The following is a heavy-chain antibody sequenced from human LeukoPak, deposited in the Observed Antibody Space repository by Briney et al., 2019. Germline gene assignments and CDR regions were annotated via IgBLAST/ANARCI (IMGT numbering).Heavy chain of an antibody. V-gene: IGHV7-4-1*02. J-gene: IGHJ5*02. CDR3: ARDGPRYFDWLLGFDP. CDR2: INTNTGNP. D-gene: IGHD3-9*01. CDR1: GYTFTIYA. Sequence: ASVTVSFKASGYTFTIYAMNWVRQAPGQGLEWMGWINTNTGNPTYAQGFTGRFVFSLDTSVSTAYLQISSLKAEDTAVYYCARDGPRYFDWLLGFDPWGQGTLVTVSS.